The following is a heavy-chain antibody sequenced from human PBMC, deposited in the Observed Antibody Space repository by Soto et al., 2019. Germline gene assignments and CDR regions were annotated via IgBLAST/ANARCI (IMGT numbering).Heavy chain of an antibody. CDR2: VYYSGST. Sequence: SETLSLTCIVSDGSISGYFWSWIQQPPGKGLEWIGSVYYSGSTYYNPSLKSRVTISVDTSKNQFSLKLNSMTAADTAVYYCARHNYGSGSTYFDYWGQGTLVTVSS. CDR3: ARHNYGSGSTYFDY. CDR1: DGSISGYF. J-gene: IGHJ4*02. D-gene: IGHD3-10*01. V-gene: IGHV4-59*08.